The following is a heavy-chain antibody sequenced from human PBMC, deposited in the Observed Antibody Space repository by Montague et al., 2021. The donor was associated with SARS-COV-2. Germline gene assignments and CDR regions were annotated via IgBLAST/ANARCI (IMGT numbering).Heavy chain of an antibody. CDR3: ASEQYCSGGSCFYDAFDI. Sequence: SLSLSCAASGFTFSRYEMTWVRRAPGKGLEWVSYISSSCSTIYYSDSVKVRFTISRDNAKNSLYLQMNSLRAEDTAVYYCASEQYCSGGSCFYDAFDIWGQGTMVTVSS. V-gene: IGHV3-48*03. CDR1: GFTFSRYE. D-gene: IGHD2-15*01. J-gene: IGHJ3*02. CDR2: ISSSCSTI.